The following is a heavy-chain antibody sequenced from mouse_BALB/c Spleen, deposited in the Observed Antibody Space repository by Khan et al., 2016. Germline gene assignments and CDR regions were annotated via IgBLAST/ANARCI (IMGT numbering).Heavy chain of an antibody. J-gene: IGHJ2*01. CDR2: IYPSDSYT. D-gene: IGHD3-3*01. V-gene: IGHV1-69*02. CDR1: GYTFTSFW. CDR3: TRGTGYCDY. Sequence: QVQLQQSGAELVRPGASVKLSCKATGYTFTSFWINWVKQRPGQGLEWIGHIYPSDSYTDYNQKFKDRAPLTVDKSSNTAYMQLHSPTSEDSVDYYSTRGTGYCDYWGQGTTLTVSS.